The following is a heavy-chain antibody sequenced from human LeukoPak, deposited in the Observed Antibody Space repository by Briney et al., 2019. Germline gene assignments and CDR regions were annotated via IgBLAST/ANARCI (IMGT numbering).Heavy chain of an antibody. CDR3: ARYKVPPHQDSSMVPGVYYYYGMDV. D-gene: IGHD3-10*01. CDR2: IIPFFGTP. CDR1: GYTFTSYY. J-gene: IGHJ6*02. V-gene: IGHV1-69*13. Sequence: SVKVSCKASGYTFTSYYMHWVRQAPGQGLEWMGGIIPFFGTPRYAQKFHGRVTITADESTNTAYMEVSSLRSEDTALYYCARYKVPPHQDSSMVPGVYYYYGMDVWGLGTTVTVSS.